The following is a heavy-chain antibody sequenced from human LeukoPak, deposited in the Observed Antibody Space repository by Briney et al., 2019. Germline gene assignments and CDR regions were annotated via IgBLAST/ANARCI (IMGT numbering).Heavy chain of an antibody. J-gene: IGHJ4*02. Sequence: SVKVSCKASGGTFSSYAISWVRQAPGQGLEWMGGIIPIFGTANYAQKFQGRVTITADESTSTAYMELSSLRSEDTAVYYCVRGRSGPSGFDYWGQGTLVTVSS. V-gene: IGHV1-69*13. CDR2: IIPIFGTA. CDR3: VRGRSGPSGFDY. D-gene: IGHD2-15*01. CDR1: GGTFSSYA.